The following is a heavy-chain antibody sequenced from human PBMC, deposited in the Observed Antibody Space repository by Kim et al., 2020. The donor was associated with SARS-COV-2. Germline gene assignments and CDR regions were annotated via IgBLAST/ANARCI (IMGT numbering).Heavy chain of an antibody. D-gene: IGHD3-10*01. J-gene: IGHJ4*02. Sequence: SLKSRVTISVDTSKNQFSLKLSSVTAADTAVYYCARGAPGTEGSGSYLGYWGQGTLVTVSS. CDR3: ARGAPGTEGSGSYLGY. V-gene: IGHV4-34*13.